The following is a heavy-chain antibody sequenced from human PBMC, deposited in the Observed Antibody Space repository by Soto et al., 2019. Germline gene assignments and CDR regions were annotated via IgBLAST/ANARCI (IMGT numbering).Heavy chain of an antibody. CDR2: IRSKANSYAT. CDR1: VFTFIGSA. CDR3: TRHPDIVVVPAAT. Sequence: GGSLRLSCASSVFTFIGSAMHWVRQASGKGLEWVGRIRSKANSYATAYAASVKGRFTISRDDSKNTAYLQMNSLKTEDTAVYYCTRHPDIVVVPAATWGQGTLVTVSS. D-gene: IGHD2-2*01. J-gene: IGHJ5*02. V-gene: IGHV3-73*01.